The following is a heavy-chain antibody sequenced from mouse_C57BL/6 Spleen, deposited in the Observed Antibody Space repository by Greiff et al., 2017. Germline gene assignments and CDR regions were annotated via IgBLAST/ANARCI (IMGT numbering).Heavy chain of an antibody. CDR1: GFSLTSYA. J-gene: IGHJ1*03. CDR3: ARIYYYGSRDWYFDV. D-gene: IGHD1-1*01. V-gene: IGHV2-9-1*01. Sequence: VKLMESGPGLVAPSQSLSITCTVSGFSLTSYAISWVRQPPGKGLEWLGVIWTGGGTNYNSALKSRLSISKDNSKSQVFLKMNSLQTDDTARYYCARIYYYGSRDWYFDVWGTGTTVTVSS. CDR2: IWTGGGT.